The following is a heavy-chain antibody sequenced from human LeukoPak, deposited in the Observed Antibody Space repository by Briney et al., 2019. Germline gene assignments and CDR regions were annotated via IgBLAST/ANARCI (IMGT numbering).Heavy chain of an antibody. CDR1: GGTFSSYA. Sequence: ASVKVSCKASGGTFSSYAISWVRQAPGQGLEWMGGIIPIFGTANYAQKFQGRVTITADESTSTAYMELSRLRSEDTAVYYCARDSSGIAAAGTQLVDKNDAFDIWGQGTMVTVSS. CDR3: ARDSSGIAAAGTQLVDKNDAFDI. CDR2: IIPIFGTA. D-gene: IGHD6-13*01. J-gene: IGHJ3*02. V-gene: IGHV1-69*01.